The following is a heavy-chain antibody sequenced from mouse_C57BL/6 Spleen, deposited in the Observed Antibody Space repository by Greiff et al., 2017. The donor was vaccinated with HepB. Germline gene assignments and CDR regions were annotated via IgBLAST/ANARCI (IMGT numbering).Heavy chain of an antibody. CDR2: IYPGSGNT. Sequence: QVQLKESGPELVKPGASVKISCKASGYTFTDYYINWVKQRPGQGLGWIGWIYPGSGNTKYNEKFKGKATLTVDTSSSTAYMQRSSLTSEDSAVYFCARSAIYDGYSWYFDVWGTGTTVTVSS. D-gene: IGHD2-3*01. V-gene: IGHV1-84*01. CDR3: ARSAIYDGYSWYFDV. J-gene: IGHJ1*03. CDR1: GYTFTDYY.